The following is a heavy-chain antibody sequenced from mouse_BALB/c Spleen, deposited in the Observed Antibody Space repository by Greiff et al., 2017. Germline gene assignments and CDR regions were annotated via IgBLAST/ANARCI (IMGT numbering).Heavy chain of an antibody. Sequence: QVQLKESGPGLVQPSQCLSITCTASGFSLTSYGVHWVRQSPGKGLEWLGVIWSGGSTDYNAAFISRLSICKDNSKSHVFFKMNSLQANDTAIYSCASPWGTWFAYWGQGTLVTVSA. CDR2: IWSGGST. CDR1: GFSLTSYG. V-gene: IGHV2-2*02. CDR3: ASPWGTWFAY. J-gene: IGHJ3*01.